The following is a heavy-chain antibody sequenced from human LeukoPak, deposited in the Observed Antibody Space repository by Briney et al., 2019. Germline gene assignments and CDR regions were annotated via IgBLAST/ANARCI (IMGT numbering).Heavy chain of an antibody. D-gene: IGHD6-13*01. CDR1: GGSLSSYY. Sequence: SETLSLTCTVSGGSLSSYYWSWIRQPPGKGLEWIGYIYYGGSTNYNPSLKSRVTISVDTSKNQFSLKLSSVTAADTAVYYCARSYSSSSYYFDYWGQGTLVTVSS. J-gene: IGHJ4*02. CDR2: IYYGGST. V-gene: IGHV4-59*01. CDR3: ARSYSSSSYYFDY.